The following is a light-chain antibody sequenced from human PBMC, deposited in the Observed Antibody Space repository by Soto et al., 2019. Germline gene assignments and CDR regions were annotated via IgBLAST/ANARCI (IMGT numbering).Light chain of an antibody. Sequence: SVLTQPPSASGTPGQRVTTSCSGSSSNIGSNYVYWYQQLPGTAPKLLIYRNNQRPSGVPDRFSGSKSGTSASLAISGLRSEDEADYYCAAWDDSPSGYVFGTGTKVTVL. J-gene: IGLJ1*01. CDR2: RNN. V-gene: IGLV1-47*01. CDR3: AAWDDSPSGYV. CDR1: SSNIGSNY.